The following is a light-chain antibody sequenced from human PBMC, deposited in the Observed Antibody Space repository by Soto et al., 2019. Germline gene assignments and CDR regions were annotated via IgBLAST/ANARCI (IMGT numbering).Light chain of an antibody. CDR1: QSVSSY. J-gene: IGKJ2*01. V-gene: IGKV3-11*01. Sequence: EIVLTQSPATLSLSPGERATLSCRASQSVSSYLAWYQQKPGQAPRLLIYDASNRATGIPARLSGSGSGTDFTLTISSLEPEDFAVYYCQQRSNWPPYTFGKGTKLEIK. CDR3: QQRSNWPPYT. CDR2: DAS.